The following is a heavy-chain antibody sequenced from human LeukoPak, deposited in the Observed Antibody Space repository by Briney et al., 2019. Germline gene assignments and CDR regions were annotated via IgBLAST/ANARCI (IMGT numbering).Heavy chain of an antibody. D-gene: IGHD3-10*01. CDR1: GGSFSGYY. CDR2: INHSGST. J-gene: IGHJ4*02. V-gene: IGHV4-34*01. CDR3: ARGRVDYYGSGTHRRFFDY. Sequence: PSETLSLTCAVYGGSFSGYYWSWIRQPPGKGLEWIGEINHSGSTNYNPSLKSRVTISVDTSKNQFSLKLSSVTAADTAVYYCARGRVDYYGSGTHRRFFDYWGQGTLVTVSS.